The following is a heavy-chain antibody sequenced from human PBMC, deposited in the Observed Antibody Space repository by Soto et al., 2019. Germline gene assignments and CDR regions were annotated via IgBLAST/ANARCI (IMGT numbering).Heavy chain of an antibody. J-gene: IGHJ4*02. CDR2: IYYSGST. V-gene: IGHV4-59*01. D-gene: IGHD5-18*01. CDR3: ARDSMGYSSDY. CDR1: GGSISNYY. Sequence: SETLSLTCTVSGGSISNYYWSWIRQPPGKGLEWIGYIYYSGSTNYNPSLKSRVTISVDTSKNQFSLKLSSVTAADTAVYYCARDSMGYSSDYRGQGTLVTVSS.